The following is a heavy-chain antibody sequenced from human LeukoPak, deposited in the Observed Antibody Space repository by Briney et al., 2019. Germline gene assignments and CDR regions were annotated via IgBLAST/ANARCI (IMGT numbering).Heavy chain of an antibody. V-gene: IGHV5-51*01. Sequence: GASLQISCKGSGSRFTSYWIGWVRQLPGKGLEWMGIIYPGDSDTRYSPSFQGQVTISADKSIGTAYLQWSSLKASDTAMYYCARRKDYYGSGGFDYWGQGTLVTVSS. CDR3: ARRKDYYGSGGFDY. CDR2: IYPGDSDT. J-gene: IGHJ4*02. CDR1: GSRFTSYW. D-gene: IGHD3-10*01.